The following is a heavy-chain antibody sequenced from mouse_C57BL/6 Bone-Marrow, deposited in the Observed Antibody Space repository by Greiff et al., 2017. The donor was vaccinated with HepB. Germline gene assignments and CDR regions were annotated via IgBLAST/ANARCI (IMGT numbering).Heavy chain of an antibody. CDR1: GFTFSDYY. CDR3: ARRFITTVVATDYAMDY. CDR2: ISNGGGST. J-gene: IGHJ4*01. V-gene: IGHV5-12*01. Sequence: LQQSGGGLVQPGGSLKLSCAASGFTFSDYYMYWVRQTPEKRLEWVAYISNGGGSTYYPDTVKGRFTISRDNAKNTLYLQMSRLKSEDTAMYYCARRFITTVVATDYAMDYWGQGTSVTVSS. D-gene: IGHD1-1*01.